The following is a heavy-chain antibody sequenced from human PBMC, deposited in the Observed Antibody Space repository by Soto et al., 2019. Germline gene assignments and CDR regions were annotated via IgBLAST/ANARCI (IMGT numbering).Heavy chain of an antibody. CDR3: ARDPLWGTAMVLWYFDL. CDR2: ISYDGSHK. J-gene: IGHJ2*01. D-gene: IGHD5-18*01. V-gene: IGHV3-30-3*01. Sequence: QVQLVESGGGVVQPGRSLRLSCAASGFTFSSYAMHWVRQAPGKGLEWVAVISYDGSHKYYADSVKGRFTISRDNSKNTLYLRMNSLRAEDTAVYYCARDPLWGTAMVLWYFDLWGRGTLVTVSS. CDR1: GFTFSSYA.